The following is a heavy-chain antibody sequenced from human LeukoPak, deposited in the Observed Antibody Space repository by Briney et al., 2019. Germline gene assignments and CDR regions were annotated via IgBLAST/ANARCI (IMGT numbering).Heavy chain of an antibody. Sequence: GGSLRLSCAASGFNFPPYWMHWVRQAPGKGLVWVSRVSYDGLTTAYAESVKGRFTISRDNARNTLDLQMNSLRAEDTAVYYCARESVATGDWFIDLWGRGTLVIVSS. D-gene: IGHD4-23*01. CDR1: GFNFPPYW. J-gene: IGHJ2*01. CDR2: VSYDGLTT. CDR3: ARESVATGDWFIDL. V-gene: IGHV3-74*01.